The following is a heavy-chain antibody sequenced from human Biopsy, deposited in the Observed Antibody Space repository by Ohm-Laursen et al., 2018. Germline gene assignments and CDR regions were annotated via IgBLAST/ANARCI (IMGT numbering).Heavy chain of an antibody. V-gene: IGHV3-9*01. CDR2: ISWNSGSI. D-gene: IGHD3-9*01. CDR1: GFKFDDYG. Sequence: RSLRLSCAASGFKFDDYGMNWVRQVPGKGLEWVSRISWNSGSIGYVDSVKGRFTISGDNAKNSLYLQMNSLKAEDTALYYCARGYYDIGTGYHYDVFDFWGRGTLVTVSS. CDR3: ARGYYDIGTGYHYDVFDF. J-gene: IGHJ3*01.